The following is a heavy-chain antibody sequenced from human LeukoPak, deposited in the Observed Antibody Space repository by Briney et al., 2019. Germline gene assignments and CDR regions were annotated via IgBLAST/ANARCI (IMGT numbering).Heavy chain of an antibody. CDR1: GASIRSDDYY. CDR2: ITYSGST. Sequence: SETLSLTCTVSGASIRSDDYYWSWIRQPPGKGLEWIGHITYSGSTDYSPSLKSRVSISVDTSKNQFSLSLNSVTVADTAVYYCARGGVGGYDYFDSWGQGTLVTVSS. CDR3: ARGGVGGYDYFDS. J-gene: IGHJ4*02. V-gene: IGHV4-30-4*01. D-gene: IGHD5-12*01.